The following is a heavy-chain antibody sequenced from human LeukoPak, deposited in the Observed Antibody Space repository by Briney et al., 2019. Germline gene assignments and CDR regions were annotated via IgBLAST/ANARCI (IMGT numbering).Heavy chain of an antibody. CDR2: IFYTGST. Sequence: SETLSLTCTVSGDSIYSHHGSWIRQPPGKGQEWIGYIFYTGSTNYNPSLNSRVTISVDTLKNQFSLKLNSVTAADTAVYYCARGSTWFDTWGQGTLVTVSS. CDR3: ARGSTWFDT. CDR1: GDSIYSHH. V-gene: IGHV4-59*11. J-gene: IGHJ5*02.